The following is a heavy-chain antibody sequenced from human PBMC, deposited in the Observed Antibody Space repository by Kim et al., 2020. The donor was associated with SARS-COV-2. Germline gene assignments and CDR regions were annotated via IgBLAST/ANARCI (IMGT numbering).Heavy chain of an antibody. CDR3: ARSGAYSYYGMDV. J-gene: IGHJ6*02. CDR1: GFTISRNY. Sequence: GGSLRLSCAASGFTISRNYRNWVRQAPGEGLEWVSVIYSGGSTLYADSVKGRFTVSRDISKSTVYLQMNSLRADDTAVYYCARSGAYSYYGMDVWGQGTTVTVSS. D-gene: IGHD4-4*01. CDR2: IYSGGST. V-gene: IGHV3-53*01.